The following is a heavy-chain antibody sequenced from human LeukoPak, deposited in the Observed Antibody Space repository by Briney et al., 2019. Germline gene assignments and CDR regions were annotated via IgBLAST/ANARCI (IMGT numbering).Heavy chain of an antibody. CDR2: IYYSGST. J-gene: IGHJ1*01. D-gene: IGHD2-15*01. V-gene: IGHV4-39*01. Sequence: SETLSLTCTVSGGSISSSSYYWGWIRQPPGKGLEWIGSIYYSGSTYYNPSLKSRVTISVDTSKNQFSLKLSSVTAADTAVYYCARNTWWREYFQHWGQGTLVTVSS. CDR1: GGSISSSSYY. CDR3: ARNTWWREYFQH.